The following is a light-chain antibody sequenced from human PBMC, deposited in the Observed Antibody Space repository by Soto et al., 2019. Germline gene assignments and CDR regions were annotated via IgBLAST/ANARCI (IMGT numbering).Light chain of an antibody. CDR2: DVS. V-gene: IGLV2-11*01. Sequence: QSALTQPRSVSGSPGQSVIISCTGTSSDVGGYKYVSWYQQHPGKAPKLVIYDVSERPSGVPDRFSGSKSGNTASLTISGRQAEDEDDYHCCSYAGSAVGVFGGGTQLTVL. J-gene: IGLJ3*02. CDR1: SSDVGGYKY. CDR3: CSYAGSAVGV.